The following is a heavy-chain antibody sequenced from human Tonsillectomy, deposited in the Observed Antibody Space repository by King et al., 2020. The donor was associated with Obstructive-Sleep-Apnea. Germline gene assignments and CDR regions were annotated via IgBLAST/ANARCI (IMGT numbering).Heavy chain of an antibody. J-gene: IGHJ5*01. D-gene: IGHD5-18*01. CDR3: VKDTGPRYNYGVFDS. V-gene: IGHV3-33*06. CDR2: LWYDGSNK. CDR1: GFTFSTYG. Sequence: VQLVESGGGVVQPGRSLRLSCVASGFTFSTYGMHWVRQAPGKGLEWVAVLWYDGSNKKYADPVEGRFTISRDNSKNTLYLQMNSRRAEDTAVYYCVKDTGPRYNYGVFDSWGQGTLVTVSS.